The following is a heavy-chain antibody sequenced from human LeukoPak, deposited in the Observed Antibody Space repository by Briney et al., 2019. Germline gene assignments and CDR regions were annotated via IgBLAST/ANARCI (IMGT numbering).Heavy chain of an antibody. V-gene: IGHV4-39*01. CDR1: GDSFDNSYC. CDR3: ARGSDDYKLGNH. J-gene: IGHJ5*02. CDR2: IYSSQYT. D-gene: IGHD5-24*01. Sequence: SETLSLSCTVSGDSFDNSYCWTWVRQPPAKRPEWIGTIYSSQYTYYHRSLRSRATISADTSSNLFSLKLISVTAADTAVYYCARGSDDYKLGNHWGHGTLVTVSS.